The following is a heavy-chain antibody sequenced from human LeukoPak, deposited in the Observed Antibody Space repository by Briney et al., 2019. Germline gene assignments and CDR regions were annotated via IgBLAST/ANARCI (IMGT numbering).Heavy chain of an antibody. V-gene: IGHV1-24*01. Sequence: ASVKVSCKVSGYTLTELSMHWVRQAPGKGLEWMGGFDPEDGETIYAQKFQGRVTMTEDTSTDTAYMELSSLRSEDTAVYYCATYYDSSGYERFDYWGQGTLVTVSS. D-gene: IGHD3-22*01. J-gene: IGHJ4*02. CDR2: FDPEDGET. CDR3: ATYYDSSGYERFDY. CDR1: GYTLTELS.